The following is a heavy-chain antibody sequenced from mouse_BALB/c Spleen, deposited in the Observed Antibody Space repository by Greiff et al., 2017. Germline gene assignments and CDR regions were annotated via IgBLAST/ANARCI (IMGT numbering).Heavy chain of an antibody. J-gene: IGHJ2*01. D-gene: IGHD6-5*01. CDR2: IDPETGGT. Sequence: QVQLQQSGAELVRPGASVTLSCKASGYTFTDYEMHWVKQTPVHGLEWIGAIDPETGGTAYNQKFKGKATLTADKSSSTAYMELRSLTSEDSAVYYCPPLCAADFDYWGQGTTLTVSS. V-gene: IGHV1-15*01. CDR3: PPLCAADFDY. CDR1: GYTFTDYE.